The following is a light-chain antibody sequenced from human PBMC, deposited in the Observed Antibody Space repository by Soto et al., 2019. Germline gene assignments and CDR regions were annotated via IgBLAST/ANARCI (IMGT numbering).Light chain of an antibody. V-gene: IGKV1-5*03. CDR2: KAS. Sequence: DIQMTQSPSTLSASVGDRVTITCRASQTINSWLAWYQQKPGKAPKLLIYKASYLQSWVPSTFSGSGSGTEFTLTISSLQPDDFATYYCQQYNNWPPWTFGQGTKVEIK. CDR3: QQYNNWPPWT. CDR1: QTINSW. J-gene: IGKJ1*01.